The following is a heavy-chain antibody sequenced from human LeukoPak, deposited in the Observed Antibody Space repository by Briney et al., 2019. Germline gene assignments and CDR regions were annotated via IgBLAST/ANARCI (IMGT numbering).Heavy chain of an antibody. J-gene: IGHJ5*02. V-gene: IGHV5-51*01. D-gene: IGHD3-10*01. CDR3: ARQRFTMRAYAGNWFDP. CDR1: GYSFTNYW. CDR2: IYPGDSDT. Sequence: GESLKISCKGSGYSFTNYWIGWVRQMPGKGLEWMGIIYPGDSDTRYSPSFQDQVTISADKSISTAYLQWSSLKASDAAMYYCARQRFTMRAYAGNWFDPWGQGTLVTVSS.